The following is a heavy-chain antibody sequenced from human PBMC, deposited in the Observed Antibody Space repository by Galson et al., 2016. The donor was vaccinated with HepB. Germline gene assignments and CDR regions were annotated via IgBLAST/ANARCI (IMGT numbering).Heavy chain of an antibody. J-gene: IGHJ4*02. CDR1: GFTFSNYW. D-gene: IGHD3-22*01. CDR3: AKGSLSGYVGGIDF. V-gene: IGHV3-23*01. CDR2: ISDSGANT. Sequence: SLRLSCAASGFTFSNYWMYWVRQAPEKGLEWVSTISDSGANTHYADSVRGRFTISRDNSRNTLYLQMNSLRAEDTAVYYCAKGSLSGYVGGIDFWGQGTLVTVSS.